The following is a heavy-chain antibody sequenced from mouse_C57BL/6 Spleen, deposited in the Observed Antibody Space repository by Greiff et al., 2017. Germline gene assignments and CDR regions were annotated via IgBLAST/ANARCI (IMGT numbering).Heavy chain of an antibody. CDR1: GYAFSSSW. J-gene: IGHJ2*01. Sequence: VKLMESGPELVKPGASVKISCKASGYAFSSSWMNWVKQRPGKGLEWIGRIYPGDGDTNYNGTFKGKATLTADKSSSTAYMQLSSLTSEDSAVYFCARWRITTVVAPFDYWGQGTTLTVSS. V-gene: IGHV1-82*01. CDR3: ARWRITTVVAPFDY. CDR2: IYPGDGDT. D-gene: IGHD1-1*01.